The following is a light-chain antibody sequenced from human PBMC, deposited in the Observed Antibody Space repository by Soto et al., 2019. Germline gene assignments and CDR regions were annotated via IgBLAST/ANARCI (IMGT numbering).Light chain of an antibody. CDR3: NQYDTWRRIS. CDR1: QSISSK. CDR2: GAS. Sequence: EIVLTQSPATLSVSPGERVTLSCRASQSISSKLGWYQQRPGQAPRLLIYGASTRATGIPARFSGSGSGTEFTPAISSLASEDFAVYYCNQYDTWRRISFGQGTRLEVK. J-gene: IGKJ5*01. V-gene: IGKV3-15*01.